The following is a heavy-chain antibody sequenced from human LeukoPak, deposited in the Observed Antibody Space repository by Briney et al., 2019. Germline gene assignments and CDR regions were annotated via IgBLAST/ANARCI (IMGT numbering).Heavy chain of an antibody. CDR1: GFTFSTYG. CDR3: VRDITEDYDDYPAGDY. J-gene: IGHJ4*02. Sequence: GGSLRLSCAASGFTFSTYGMHWVRQAPGKGLEWVAVISYDGSNKYYADSVKGRFTISRDNSKNTLYLQMNSLKSEDTAVYYCVRDITEDYDDYPAGDYWGQGTLVTVSS. D-gene: IGHD4-17*01. CDR2: ISYDGSNK. V-gene: IGHV3-30-3*01.